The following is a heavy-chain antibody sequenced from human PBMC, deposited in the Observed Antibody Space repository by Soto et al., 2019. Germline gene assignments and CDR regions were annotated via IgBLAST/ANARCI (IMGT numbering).Heavy chain of an antibody. V-gene: IGHV4-39*01. CDR2: IYYRGNA. J-gene: IGHJ4*02. Sequence: QLQLQESGPGLVKPSETLSLTCSVSDDSINSDKYYWGWIRQPPGKGLEWIGSIYYRGNAYYNPSLQPRVTISLDKTKSQFSLKLNSATAADSAVYFCARLEGLATISYYFDFWGPGALVTVSS. CDR3: ARLEGLATISYYFDF. CDR1: DDSINSDKYY. D-gene: IGHD3-9*01.